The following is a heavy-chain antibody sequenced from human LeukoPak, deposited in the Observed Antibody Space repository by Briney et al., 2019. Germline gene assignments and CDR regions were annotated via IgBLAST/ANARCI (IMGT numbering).Heavy chain of an antibody. V-gene: IGHV4-34*01. J-gene: IGHJ6*03. CDR3: ARRLGGYYALYYYYYMDV. D-gene: IGHD3-22*01. Sequence: PSETLSLTCAVYGGSFSGYYWSWIRQPPGKGLEGIGEINHSGSTNYNPSLKSRVTISVDTSKNQFSLKLSSVTAADTAVYYCARRLGGYYALYYYYYMDVWGKGTTVTVSS. CDR2: INHSGST. CDR1: GGSFSGYY.